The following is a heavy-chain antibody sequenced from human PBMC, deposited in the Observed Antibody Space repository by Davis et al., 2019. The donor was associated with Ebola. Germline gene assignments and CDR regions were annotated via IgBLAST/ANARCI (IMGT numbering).Heavy chain of an antibody. D-gene: IGHD1-1*01. CDR3: AREPVLNERGRMHYGMDV. CDR2: ISSSSSYT. CDR1: GFTFSSYA. J-gene: IGHJ6*02. Sequence: GESLKISCSASGFTFSSYAMSWVRQAPGKGLEWVSYISSSSSYTNYADSVKGRFTISRDNAKNSLYLQMNSLRAEDTAVYYCAREPVLNERGRMHYGMDVWGQGTTVTVSS. V-gene: IGHV3-21*05.